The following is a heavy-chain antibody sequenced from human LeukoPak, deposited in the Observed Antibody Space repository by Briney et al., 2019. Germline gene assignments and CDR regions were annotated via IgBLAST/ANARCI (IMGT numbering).Heavy chain of an antibody. V-gene: IGHV3-64*01. D-gene: IGHD2-2*01. CDR1: GFTFSSYA. CDR2: ISSNGGST. Sequence: GGSVRLSCAASGFTFSSYAMHWVRQAPGKGLEYVSAISSNGGSTYYANSVKGRFTISRDNSKNTLYLQMGSLRAEDMAVYYCARVGYCSSTSCQSAIDYWGQGTLVTVSS. J-gene: IGHJ4*02. CDR3: ARVGYCSSTSCQSAIDY.